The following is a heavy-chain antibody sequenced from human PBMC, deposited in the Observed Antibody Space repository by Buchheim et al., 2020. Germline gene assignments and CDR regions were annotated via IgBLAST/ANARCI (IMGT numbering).Heavy chain of an antibody. D-gene: IGHD6-19*01. Sequence: QVQLVESGGGVVQPGRSLRLSCAASGFTFSSYAMHWVRQAPGKGLEWVAVISYDGSNKYYADSVKGRFTISRDNSKTTLYLQMNSLRAEDTAVYYCARDPIAVAGTPAPFDYWGQGTL. V-gene: IGHV3-30-3*01. CDR1: GFTFSSYA. CDR3: ARDPIAVAGTPAPFDY. J-gene: IGHJ4*02. CDR2: ISYDGSNK.